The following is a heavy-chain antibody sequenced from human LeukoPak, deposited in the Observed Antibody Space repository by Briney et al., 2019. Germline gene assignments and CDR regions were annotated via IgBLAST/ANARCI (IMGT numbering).Heavy chain of an antibody. J-gene: IGHJ6*03. Sequence: ASVKVSCKASGYTFSDYDVNWVRQAPGQGLEWMGWMNPTSGDTGYAQKFQGRVTMTRSMSRNTAYMELSRLRSEDTAVYFCARVVMKAFYYYYMEVWGKGTTIIISS. V-gene: IGHV1-8*01. CDR3: ARVVMKAFYYYYMEV. CDR2: MNPTSGDT. D-gene: IGHD2-21*01. CDR1: GYTFSDYD.